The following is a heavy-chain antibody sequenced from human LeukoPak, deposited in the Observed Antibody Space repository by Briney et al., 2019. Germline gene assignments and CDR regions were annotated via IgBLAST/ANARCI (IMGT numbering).Heavy chain of an antibody. Sequence: GESLKISCQGSGYTFSSYWIGWVRQMPGKGLEWMGIIYPGDSDTRYSPSFQGQVTISADKSINTAYLQWSSLKALDTATYYCARHTGIGSYYVDYWGQGALVTVSS. V-gene: IGHV5-51*01. CDR1: GYTFSSYW. CDR3: ARHTGIGSYYVDY. D-gene: IGHD1-26*01. CDR2: IYPGDSDT. J-gene: IGHJ4*02.